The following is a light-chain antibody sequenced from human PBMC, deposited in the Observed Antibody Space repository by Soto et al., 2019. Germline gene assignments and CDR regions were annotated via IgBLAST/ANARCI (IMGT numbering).Light chain of an antibody. Sequence: EIVLTQSPATLSLSPGERVTLSCRASQSVNNWLAWYQQKPGQAPRLLIYGTSNRATGIPARFSGSGSGTDFTFTISRLEPEDFAVYYCQQRGNWPLTFGGGTKVEIK. CDR3: QQRGNWPLT. J-gene: IGKJ4*01. CDR1: QSVNNW. CDR2: GTS. V-gene: IGKV3-11*01.